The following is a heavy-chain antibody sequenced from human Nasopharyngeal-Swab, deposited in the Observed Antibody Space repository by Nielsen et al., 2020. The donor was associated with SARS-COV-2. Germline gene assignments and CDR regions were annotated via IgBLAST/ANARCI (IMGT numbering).Heavy chain of an antibody. CDR3: AKGGLPGSIAAALGYYYGMDV. CDR1: GFTFSSYA. J-gene: IGHJ6*02. Sequence: GESLKISCAASGFTFSSYAMSWVRQAPGKGLEWVSAISGSGGSTYYADSVKGRFTISRDNSKNTLYLQMNSLRAEDTAVYYCAKGGLPGSIAAALGYYYGMDVWGQGTTVTVSS. D-gene: IGHD6-13*01. V-gene: IGHV3-23*01. CDR2: ISGSGGST.